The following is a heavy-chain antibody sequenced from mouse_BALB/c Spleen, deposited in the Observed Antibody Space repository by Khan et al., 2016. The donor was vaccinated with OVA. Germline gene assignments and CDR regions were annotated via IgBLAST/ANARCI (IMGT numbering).Heavy chain of an antibody. V-gene: IGHV9-3*02. CDR3: ARADNPFYAMDY. J-gene: IGHJ4*01. D-gene: IGHD1-3*01. CDR2: LNTNTGDP. CDR1: GYTFTNYG. Sequence: QIQLVQSGPELKKPGETVKISCKASGYTFTNYGMNWVKQAPGKGLKWMGWLNTNTGDPTYAEEFKGRFAFSLETSASTAYLQINSLKSEDTATYCCARADNPFYAMDYWGQGTSVTISS.